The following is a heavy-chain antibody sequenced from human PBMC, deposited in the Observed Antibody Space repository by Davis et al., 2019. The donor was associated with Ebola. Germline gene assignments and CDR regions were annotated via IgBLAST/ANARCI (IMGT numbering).Heavy chain of an antibody. CDR2: IWYDGSNK. Sequence: GGSLRLSCAASGFTFSHYSMNWVRQAPGKGLEWVAVIWYDGSNKYYADSVKGRFTISRDNAKNSLYLQMNSLRAEDTAVYYCARNGDFWSGYYLDYWGQGTLVTVSS. CDR3: ARNGDFWSGYYLDY. V-gene: IGHV3-33*08. CDR1: GFTFSHYS. D-gene: IGHD3-3*01. J-gene: IGHJ4*02.